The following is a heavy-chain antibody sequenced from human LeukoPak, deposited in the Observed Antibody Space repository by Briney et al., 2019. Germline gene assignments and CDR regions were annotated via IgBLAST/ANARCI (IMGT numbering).Heavy chain of an antibody. J-gene: IGHJ4*02. CDR2: IYYSGST. D-gene: IGHD2-21*01. CDR1: GGSISSSSYC. CDR3: ARLVASITSFDY. Sequence: SETLSLTCTVSGGSISSSSYCWGWIRQPPGKGLEWIGSIYYSGSTYYNPSLKSRVTISVDTSKNQFSLKLSSVTAADTAVYYCARLVASITSFDYWGQGTLVTVSS. V-gene: IGHV4-39*01.